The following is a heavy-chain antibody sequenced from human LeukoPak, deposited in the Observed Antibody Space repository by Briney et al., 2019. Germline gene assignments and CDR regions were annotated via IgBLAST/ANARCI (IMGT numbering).Heavy chain of an antibody. CDR2: ISERGRT. CDR1: GGSISSGHW. D-gene: IGHD6-13*01. CDR3: ARYIAAAGSYAFDV. Sequence: PSETLSPTCAVSGGSISSGHWWSWVRQPPGKGLEWIGEISERGRTNYNTSLKSRVTISVDMSKSQFSLHLTSVTAADSAVYYCARYIAAAGSYAFDVWDQGTRVSVS. V-gene: IGHV4-4*02. J-gene: IGHJ3*01.